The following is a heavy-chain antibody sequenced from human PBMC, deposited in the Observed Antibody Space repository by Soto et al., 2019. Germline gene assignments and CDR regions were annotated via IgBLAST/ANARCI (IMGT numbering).Heavy chain of an antibody. CDR3: AKDRWNFGTYYYGMDV. J-gene: IGHJ6*02. CDR1: GFTFSDCG. Sequence: GGSLRLSCAASGFTFSDCGMHWVRQAPGKGLEWVALISYDGSKKYYADSVKGRFIISRDNSKNTLYLQVNSLRAEDTAVYYCAKDRWNFGTYYYGMDVWDHGTTVTVSS. CDR2: ISYDGSKK. V-gene: IGHV3-30*18. D-gene: IGHD1-7*01.